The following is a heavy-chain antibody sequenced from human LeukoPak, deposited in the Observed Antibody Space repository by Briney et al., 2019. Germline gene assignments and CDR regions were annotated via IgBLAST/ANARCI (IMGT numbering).Heavy chain of an antibody. CDR1: GFTFSSYA. CDR3: AKAVYYYGSGSSDAFDI. J-gene: IGHJ3*02. D-gene: IGHD3-10*01. Sequence: GGSLRLSCAASGFTFSSYAMSWVRQAPGKGLEWVSAISGSGGSTYYADSVKGRFTISRDNSKNTLYLQMNSLRAEDTAVYYCAKAVYYYGSGSSDAFDIWGQGTMVTVSS. V-gene: IGHV3-23*01. CDR2: ISGSGGST.